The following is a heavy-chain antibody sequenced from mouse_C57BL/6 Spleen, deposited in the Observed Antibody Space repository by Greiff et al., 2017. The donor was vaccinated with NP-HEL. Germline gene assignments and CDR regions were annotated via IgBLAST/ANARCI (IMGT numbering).Heavy chain of an antibody. V-gene: IGHV1-76*01. CDR1: GYTFTDYY. CDR3: AREANNCNAMDY. D-gene: IGHD3-2*02. Sequence: VQLQQSGAELVRPGASVKLSCKASGYTFTDYYINWVKQRPGQGLEWIARIYPGSGNTYYNEKFKGKATLTAEKSSSTAYMQLSILTSEDSAVYCCAREANNCNAMDYWGQGTSVTVSA. CDR2: IYPGSGNT. J-gene: IGHJ4*01.